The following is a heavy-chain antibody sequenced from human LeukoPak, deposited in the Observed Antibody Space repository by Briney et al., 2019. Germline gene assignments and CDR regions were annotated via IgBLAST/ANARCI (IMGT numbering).Heavy chain of an antibody. D-gene: IGHD5-24*01. V-gene: IGHV4-39*07. CDR2: IYYSGST. J-gene: IGHJ3*02. CDR1: GGSISSSSYY. Sequence: PSETLSLTCTVSGGSISSSSYYWGWIRQPPGKGLEWIGSIYYSGSTYYNPSLKSRVTISVDTSKNQFSLKLSSVTAADTAVYYCARYPRWLPPGGAFDIWGQGTMVTVSS. CDR3: ARYPRWLPPGGAFDI.